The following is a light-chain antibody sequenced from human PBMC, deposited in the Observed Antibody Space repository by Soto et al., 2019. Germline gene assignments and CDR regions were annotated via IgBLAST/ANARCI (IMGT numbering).Light chain of an antibody. CDR3: QQRYKWPPIT. J-gene: IGKJ5*01. CDR2: DAY. V-gene: IGKV3-11*01. CDR1: ESVSVY. Sequence: EIVLTQSPATLSLSQGERATLSCRASESVSVYLAWFQQKPGQAPRLLIYDAYNRATGIPARFSGSGSGTDFTLTISSLEPEDFAVYYCQQRYKWPPITFGQGTRLEIK.